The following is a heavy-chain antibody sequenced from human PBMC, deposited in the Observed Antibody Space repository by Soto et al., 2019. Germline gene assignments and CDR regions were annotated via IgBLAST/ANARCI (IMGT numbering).Heavy chain of an antibody. CDR3: AKGERPYYDNLTGYYDY. Sequence: GGSLRLSCAASGFTFDDYAMHWVRQAPGKGLEWVSGISWNSGSIGYADSVKGRFTISRDNAKNSLYLQMNSLRAEDTALYYCAKGERPYYDNLTGYYDYWGQGTLVTVSS. V-gene: IGHV3-9*01. J-gene: IGHJ4*02. D-gene: IGHD3-9*01. CDR2: ISWNSGSI. CDR1: GFTFDDYA.